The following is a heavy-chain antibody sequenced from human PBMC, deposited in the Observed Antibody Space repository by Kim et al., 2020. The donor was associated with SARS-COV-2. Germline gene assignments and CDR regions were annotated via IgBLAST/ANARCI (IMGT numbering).Heavy chain of an antibody. Sequence: SPSCQGKVTIAADTSISTAYLQWSSLKASDTAMYYCARAYSSSWYAGFDYWGQGTLVTVSS. D-gene: IGHD6-13*01. J-gene: IGHJ4*02. CDR3: ARAYSSSWYAGFDY. V-gene: IGHV5-51*01.